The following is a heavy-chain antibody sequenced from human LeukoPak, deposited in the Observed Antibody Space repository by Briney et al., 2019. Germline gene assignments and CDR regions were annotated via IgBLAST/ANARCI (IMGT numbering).Heavy chain of an antibody. Sequence: GESLKISCKGSGHSFTSYWIGWVRQMPGKGLEWMGIIYPGDSDTRYSPSFQGQVTISADKSISTAYLQWSSLKASDTAMYYCARHESAYCGGDCFVAWFDPWGQGTLVTVSS. V-gene: IGHV5-51*01. CDR2: IYPGDSDT. D-gene: IGHD2-21*02. J-gene: IGHJ5*02. CDR1: GHSFTSYW. CDR3: ARHESAYCGGDCFVAWFDP.